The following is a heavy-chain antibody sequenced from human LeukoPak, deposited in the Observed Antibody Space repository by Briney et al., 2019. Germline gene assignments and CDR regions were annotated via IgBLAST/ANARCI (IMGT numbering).Heavy chain of an antibody. D-gene: IGHD3-22*01. CDR3: ARRRGMYYYDSSGYYNY. J-gene: IGHJ4*02. Sequence: SETLSLTCAVYGGSFSGYYWSWIRQPPGKGLEWIGEINHSGSTNYNPSLKSRVTISVDTSKNQFSLKLSSVTAADTAVYYCARRRGMYYYDSSGYYNYWGQGTLVTVSS. CDR1: GGSFSGYY. V-gene: IGHV4-34*01. CDR2: INHSGST.